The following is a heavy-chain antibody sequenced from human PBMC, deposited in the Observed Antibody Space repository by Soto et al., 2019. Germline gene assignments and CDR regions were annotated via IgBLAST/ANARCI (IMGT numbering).Heavy chain of an antibody. CDR1: GFTFSRYW. CDR2: ISGEGIST. V-gene: IGHV3-74*01. CDR3: IRDLRSGDF. J-gene: IGHJ4*02. D-gene: IGHD6-19*01. Sequence: LRLSCAASGFTFSRYWMHWVRQAPGKGLVWVSRISGEGISTNYADSVKGRFTASRDNAKNTVYLEMSSLRAEDTAVYYCIRDLRSGDFWGQGTLVTVSS.